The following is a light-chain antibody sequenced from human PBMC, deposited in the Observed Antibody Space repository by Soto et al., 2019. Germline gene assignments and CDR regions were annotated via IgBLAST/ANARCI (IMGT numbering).Light chain of an antibody. Sequence: LTQPASVSGSPGQPITISCTGTSSDIGGYNYVSWYQQHPGKAPKLMIYGVSDRPSGVSYRFSGSKSGNTASLTISGLQAEDEAEYYCSSYTSSGTFVFGTGTKLTVL. CDR1: SSDIGGYNY. CDR3: SSYTSSGTFV. J-gene: IGLJ1*01. CDR2: GVS. V-gene: IGLV2-14*01.